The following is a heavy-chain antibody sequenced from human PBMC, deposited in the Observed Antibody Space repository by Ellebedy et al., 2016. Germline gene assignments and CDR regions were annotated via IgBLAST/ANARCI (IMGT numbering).Heavy chain of an antibody. J-gene: IGHJ6*02. CDR3: ARHGEGVGYQLLFGFGYYYGMDV. Sequence: SETLSLTCTVSGGSISSSSYYWGWIRQPPGKGLEWIGSIYYSGSTYYNPSLKSRVTISVDTSKNQFSLKLSSVTAADTAVYYCARHGEGVGYQLLFGFGYYYGMDVWGQGTTVTVSS. V-gene: IGHV4-39*01. D-gene: IGHD2-2*01. CDR1: GGSISSSSYY. CDR2: IYYSGST.